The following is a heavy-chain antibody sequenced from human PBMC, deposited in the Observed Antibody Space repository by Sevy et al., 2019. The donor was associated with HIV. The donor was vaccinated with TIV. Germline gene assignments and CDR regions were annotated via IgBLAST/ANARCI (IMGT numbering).Heavy chain of an antibody. V-gene: IGHV1-18*01. CDR1: GYTFTSYG. J-gene: IGHJ4*02. D-gene: IGHD2-15*01. CDR2: ISAYNGST. CDR3: ARVYFKYCSGGRCHRDWNYFDY. Sequence: ASVKVSCKASGYTFTSYGISWVRQAPGQGLEWMGWISAYNGSTNYAQKLQGRVTMTTDTSTSTAYMELRSLRSDDTAVYYCARVYFKYCSGGRCHRDWNYFDYWGQGTLVTVSS.